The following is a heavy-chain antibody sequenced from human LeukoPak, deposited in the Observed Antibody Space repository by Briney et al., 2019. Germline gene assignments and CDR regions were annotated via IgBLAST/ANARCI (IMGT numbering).Heavy chain of an antibody. D-gene: IGHD3/OR15-3a*01. CDR3: ARWARAWTWYYYYYYMDV. CDR2: INPNSGST. CDR1: GYTFTGYY. Sequence: ASVKLSCNVSGYTFTGYYMHWVRQAPGQGLEWMGCINPNSGSTNYAQKFQSRVTMTRDTSISTAYMELSRLRSDDTAVYYCARWARAWTWYYYYYYMDVWGKGTTVTVSS. V-gene: IGHV1-2*02. J-gene: IGHJ6*03.